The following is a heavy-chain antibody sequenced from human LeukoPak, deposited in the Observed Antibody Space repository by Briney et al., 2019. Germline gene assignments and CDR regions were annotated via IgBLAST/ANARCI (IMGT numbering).Heavy chain of an antibody. CDR3: ASIAVAGRYVDY. J-gene: IGHJ4*02. CDR2: IYTSGST. V-gene: IGHV4-59*10. D-gene: IGHD6-19*01. CDR1: GGSFSGYY. Sequence: SETLSLTCAVYGGSFSGYYWSWIRQPAGKGLEWIGRIYTSGSTNYNPSLKSRVTISVDTSKNQFSLKLSSVTAADTAVYYCASIAVAGRYVDYWGQGTLVTVSS.